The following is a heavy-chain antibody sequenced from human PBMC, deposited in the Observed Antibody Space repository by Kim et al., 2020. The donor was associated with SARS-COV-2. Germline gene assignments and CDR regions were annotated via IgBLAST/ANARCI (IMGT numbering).Heavy chain of an antibody. CDR3: ASVGPANYYGSGSYYNDAFDY. Sequence: SQTLSLTCAISGDSVSSNSAAWNWIRQSPSRGLEWLGRTYYRSKWYNDYAVSVKSRITINPDTSKNQFSLQLNSVTPEDTAVYYCASVGPANYYGSGSYYNDAFDYWGQGTLVTVSS. D-gene: IGHD3-10*01. J-gene: IGHJ4*02. CDR1: GDSVSSNSAA. V-gene: IGHV6-1*01. CDR2: TYYRSKWYN.